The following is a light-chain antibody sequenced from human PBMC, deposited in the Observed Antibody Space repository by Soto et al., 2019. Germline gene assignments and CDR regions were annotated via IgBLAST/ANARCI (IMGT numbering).Light chain of an antibody. CDR1: QSVSSN. CDR2: GAS. J-gene: IGKJ4*01. Sequence: EIVMTQSPATLSVSPGERATLSCRASQSVSSNLAWYQQKPGQAPRLLIYGASTRATGITARFSGSGSGTEFTLTISSLQSEDFAVYYCQQYNNWPAPFGGGTKVEIK. V-gene: IGKV3-15*01. CDR3: QQYNNWPAP.